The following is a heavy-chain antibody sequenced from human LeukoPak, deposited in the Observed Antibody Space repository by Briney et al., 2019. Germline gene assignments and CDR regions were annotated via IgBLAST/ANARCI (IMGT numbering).Heavy chain of an antibody. CDR1: GFTFSSYA. J-gene: IGHJ6*03. D-gene: IGHD4-17*01. CDR3: TRDGDYYYYYYYMDV. Sequence: GGSLRFSCAASGFTFSSYAMSWVRQAPGKGLEWVGRIKSKTDGGTTDYAAPVKGRFTISRDDSKNTVYLQMNSLKTEDTAVYYCTRDGDYYYYYYYMDVWGKGTTVTVSS. V-gene: IGHV3-15*01. CDR2: IKSKTDGGTT.